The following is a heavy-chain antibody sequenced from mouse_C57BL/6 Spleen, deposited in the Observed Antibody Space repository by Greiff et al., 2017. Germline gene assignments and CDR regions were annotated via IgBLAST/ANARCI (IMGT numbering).Heavy chain of an antibody. CDR2: ISSGSSTI. D-gene: IGHD2-2*01. Sequence: EVKLVESGGGLVKPGGSLKLSCAASGFTFSDYGMHWVRQAPEKGLEWVAYISSGSSTIYYADTVKGRFTLSRDNAKNTLFLQMTSLRSEDTAMYYCARRRLPNYYAMDYWGQGTSVTVSS. V-gene: IGHV5-17*01. J-gene: IGHJ4*01. CDR1: GFTFSDYG. CDR3: ARRRLPNYYAMDY.